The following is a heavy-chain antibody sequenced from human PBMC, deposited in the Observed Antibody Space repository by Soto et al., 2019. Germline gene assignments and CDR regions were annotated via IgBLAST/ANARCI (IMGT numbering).Heavy chain of an antibody. CDR2: ITGTTATT. J-gene: IGHJ6*02. Sequence: GGSLRLSCAASAFTFTNYAMRWVRQAPGKGLEWVSTITGTTATTYYAYSVKGRFTISRDTSKNPVYLQMNSLRADDTAVYFCARDAPIYVFWCCYYHIYGMSFWGQGSSDPV. CDR3: ARDAPIYVFWCCYYHIYGMSF. D-gene: IGHD3-3*01. V-gene: IGHV3-23*01. CDR1: AFTFTNYA.